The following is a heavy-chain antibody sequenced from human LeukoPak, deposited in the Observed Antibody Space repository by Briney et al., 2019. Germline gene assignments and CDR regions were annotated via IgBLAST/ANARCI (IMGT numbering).Heavy chain of an antibody. D-gene: IGHD3-10*01. CDR1: GFTFDDYA. CDR3: AKDIASYRGVIVYYYYGMDV. Sequence: HSGGSLRLSCAASGFTFDDYAMHWVRQAPGKGLEWVSLISGDGGSTYYADSVEGRFTISRDNSKNSLYLQMNSLRTEDTALYYCAKDIASYRGVIVYYYYGMDVWGQGTTVTVSS. V-gene: IGHV3-43*02. CDR2: ISGDGGST. J-gene: IGHJ6*02.